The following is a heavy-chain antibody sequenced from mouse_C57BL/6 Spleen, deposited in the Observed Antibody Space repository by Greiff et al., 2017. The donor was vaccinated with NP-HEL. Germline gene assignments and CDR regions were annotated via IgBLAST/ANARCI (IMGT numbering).Heavy chain of an antibody. D-gene: IGHD1-1*01. Sequence: LQESGAELVRPGTSVKVSCKASGYAFTNYLIEWVKQRPGQGLEWIGVINPGSGGTNYNEKFKGKATLTADKSSSTAYMQLSSLTSEDSAVYFCARSLRSYFDYWGQGTTLTVSS. V-gene: IGHV1-54*01. J-gene: IGHJ2*01. CDR2: INPGSGGT. CDR3: ARSLRSYFDY. CDR1: GYAFTNYL.